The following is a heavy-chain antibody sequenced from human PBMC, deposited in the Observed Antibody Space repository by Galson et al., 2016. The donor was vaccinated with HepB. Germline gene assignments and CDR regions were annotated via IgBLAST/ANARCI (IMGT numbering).Heavy chain of an antibody. V-gene: IGHV5-51*01. CDR2: IHPGDSDT. J-gene: IGHJ3*02. CDR1: GYSFIYYW. CDR3: ARRQNDAFDI. Sequence: QSGAEVKKPGESLKISCKTSGYSFIYYWIGWVRQMPGKGLEWMGVIHPGDSDTRYSPSFQGQVTISADKSISTAYLQWSSLKASDTAMYYCARRQNDAFDIWGQGAMVTVSS.